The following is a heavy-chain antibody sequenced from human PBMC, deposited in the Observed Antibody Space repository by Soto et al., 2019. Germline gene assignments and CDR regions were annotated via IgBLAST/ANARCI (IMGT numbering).Heavy chain of an antibody. V-gene: IGHV1-69*01. CDR2: ISPIFGTA. J-gene: IGHJ5*02. Sequence: PEQGREWMGGISPIFGTANYAQKFQGRVTITADESPSTAYMELSSLRSEDTAVYYCVCYFSRTLYSGYASVFGPWGQGTLVTVSS. CDR3: VCYFSRTLYSGYASVFGP. D-gene: IGHD5-12*01.